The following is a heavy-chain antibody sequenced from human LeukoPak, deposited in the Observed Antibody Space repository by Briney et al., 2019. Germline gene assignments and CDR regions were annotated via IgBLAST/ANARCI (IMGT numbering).Heavy chain of an antibody. CDR2: INPNSGGT. CDR1: GYTFTGYY. J-gene: IGHJ4*02. CDR3: ARVGRRIQLWTLDY. V-gene: IGHV1-2*02. Sequence: ASVKVSCKASGYTFTGYYMHWVRQAPGQGLEWMGWINPNSGGTNCAQKFQGRVTMTRDTSISTAYMELSRLRSDDTAVYYGARVGRRIQLWTLDYWGQGTLVTVSS. D-gene: IGHD5-18*01.